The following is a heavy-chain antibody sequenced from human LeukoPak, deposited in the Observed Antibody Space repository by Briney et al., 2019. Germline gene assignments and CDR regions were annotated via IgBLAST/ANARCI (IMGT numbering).Heavy chain of an antibody. V-gene: IGHV5-51*01. Sequence: GESLKISCKGSGYSFTSYWIGWVRQMPGKGLEWMGIIYPGDSDTRYSPSFQGRVTISADKSISTAYLQWSSLKASDTAMYYCARRRTGYSSGWGAFDIWGQGTMVTVSS. CDR2: IYPGDSDT. CDR1: GYSFTSYW. J-gene: IGHJ3*02. D-gene: IGHD6-19*01. CDR3: ARRRTGYSSGWGAFDI.